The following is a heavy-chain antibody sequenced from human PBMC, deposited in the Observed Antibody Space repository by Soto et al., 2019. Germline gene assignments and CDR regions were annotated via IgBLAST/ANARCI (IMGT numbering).Heavy chain of an antibody. CDR2: MNPNSGNT. J-gene: IGHJ6*02. Sequence: VASVKVSCKASGYTFTSYDINWVRQATGRGLEWMGWMNPNSGNTGYAQKFQGRVTMTRNTSISTAYMELSSLRSEDTAVYYCAREMVRGVYYYYGMDVWGQGTTVTVSS. V-gene: IGHV1-8*01. D-gene: IGHD3-10*01. CDR1: GYTFTSYD. CDR3: AREMVRGVYYYYGMDV.